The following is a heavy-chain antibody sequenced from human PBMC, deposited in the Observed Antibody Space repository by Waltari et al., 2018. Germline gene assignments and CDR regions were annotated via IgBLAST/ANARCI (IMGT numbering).Heavy chain of an antibody. J-gene: IGHJ5*02. Sequence: QLQLQESGPGLVKPSETLSHTCTVSGGSISSSSYYWGWIRQPPGKGLEWIGSIYYSGSTYYNPSLKSRVSISVDTSKNQFSLKLSSVTAADTAVYYCAREGSTGVLSNWFDPWGQGTLVTVSS. V-gene: IGHV4-39*07. CDR3: AREGSTGVLSNWFDP. CDR2: IYYSGST. CDR1: GGSISSSSYY. D-gene: IGHD3-10*01.